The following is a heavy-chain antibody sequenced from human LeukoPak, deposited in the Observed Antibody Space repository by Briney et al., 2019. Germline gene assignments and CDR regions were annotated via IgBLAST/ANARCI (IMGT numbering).Heavy chain of an antibody. J-gene: IGHJ4*02. V-gene: IGHV3-30*18. D-gene: IGHD4-23*01. Sequence: GGSLRLSCAASGFTFSSYGMRWVRQAPGKGLEWVAVISYDGSNKYYADSVKGRFTISRDNSKNTLYLQMNSLRAEDTAVYYCAKERYGGNWNGHIDYWGQGTLVTVSS. CDR1: GFTFSSYG. CDR3: AKERYGGNWNGHIDY. CDR2: ISYDGSNK.